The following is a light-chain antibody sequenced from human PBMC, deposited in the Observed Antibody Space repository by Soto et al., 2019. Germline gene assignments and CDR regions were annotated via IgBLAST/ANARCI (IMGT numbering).Light chain of an antibody. Sequence: EIVMTQPPATLSVSPGERATLSCRASQSVSSNLAWYQQKPGHAPRLLLDGASTRATGIPARFSGSGSGTEFTPTISSLQSEDFAVYYCQQYNNWPPWTFGQGTKVEIK. CDR3: QQYNNWPPWT. V-gene: IGKV3-15*01. J-gene: IGKJ1*01. CDR1: QSVSSN. CDR2: GAS.